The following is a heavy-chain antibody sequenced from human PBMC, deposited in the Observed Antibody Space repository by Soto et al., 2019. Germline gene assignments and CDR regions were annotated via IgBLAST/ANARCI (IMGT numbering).Heavy chain of an antibody. V-gene: IGHV4-4*02. CDR1: GGSISSSNW. CDR3: ARDRAEERVLGFSLYYGMDV. CDR2: IYHSGST. Sequence: KPSETLSLTCAVSGGSISSSNWWSWVRQPPGKGLEWIGEIYHSGSTNYNPSLKSRVTISVDKSKNQFSLKLSSVTAADTAVYYCARDRAEERVLGFSLYYGMDVWGQGTTVTVSS. D-gene: IGHD2-8*01. J-gene: IGHJ6*02.